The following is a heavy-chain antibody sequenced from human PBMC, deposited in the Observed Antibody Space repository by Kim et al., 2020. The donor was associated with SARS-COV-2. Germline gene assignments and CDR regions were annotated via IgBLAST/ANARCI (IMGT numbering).Heavy chain of an antibody. V-gene: IGHV3-30*18. Sequence: GGSLRLSCAASGFTFSSYGMHWVRQAPGKGLEWVAVISYDGSNKYYADSVKGRFTISRDNSKNTLYLQMNSLRAEDTAVYYCAKGWSVGARVRGNAFDIWGQGTMVTVSS. CDR2: ISYDGSNK. J-gene: IGHJ3*02. D-gene: IGHD1-26*01. CDR3: AKGWSVGARVRGNAFDI. CDR1: GFTFSSYG.